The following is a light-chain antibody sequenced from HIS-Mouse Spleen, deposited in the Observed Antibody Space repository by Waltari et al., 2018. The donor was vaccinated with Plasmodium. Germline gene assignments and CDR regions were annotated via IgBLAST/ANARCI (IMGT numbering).Light chain of an antibody. V-gene: IGKV3-15*01. CDR1: QSVSSN. CDR2: GAS. Sequence: EIVMTQSPATLSVSPGERATLSCRASQSVSSNLAWYQQKPGQAPRLLIYGASTRATGIPARFSGSGSGTECTRTISSLQSEDFAVDYCQQYNNWSFTFGPGTKVDIK. J-gene: IGKJ3*01. CDR3: QQYNNWSFT.